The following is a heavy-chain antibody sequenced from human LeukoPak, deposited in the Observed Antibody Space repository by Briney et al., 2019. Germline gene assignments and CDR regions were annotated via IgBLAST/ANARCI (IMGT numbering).Heavy chain of an antibody. J-gene: IGHJ6*03. CDR3: ARGKQEWLAAYYYYMDV. CDR2: INHSGST. Sequence: PSETLSLTCAVYGGSFSGYYWSWIRQPPGKGLEWIGEINHSGSTNYNPSLKSRVTISVDTSKNQFSLKLSSVTAADTAVYYCARGKQEWLAAYYYYMDVWGKGTTVTISS. CDR1: GGSFSGYY. V-gene: IGHV4-34*01. D-gene: IGHD3-3*01.